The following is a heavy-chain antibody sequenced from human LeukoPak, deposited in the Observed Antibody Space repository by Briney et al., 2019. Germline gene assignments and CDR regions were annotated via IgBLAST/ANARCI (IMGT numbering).Heavy chain of an antibody. CDR1: GGFMSSSFYY. V-gene: IGHV4-39*07. Sequence: PSETLSLTCTVSGGFMSSSFYYWDWIRQPPGKGLEWIGSVYYSGITHDNPSLKSRVTISGDMSNNHFSLKLNSVTAADTAVYYCARAETVAATWGVFDIWGQGTLVTVSS. CDR2: VYYSGIT. CDR3: ARAETVAATWGVFDI. D-gene: IGHD5-12*01. J-gene: IGHJ3*02.